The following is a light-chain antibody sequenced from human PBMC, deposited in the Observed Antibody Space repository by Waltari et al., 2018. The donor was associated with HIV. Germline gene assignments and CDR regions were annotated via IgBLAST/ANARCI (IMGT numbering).Light chain of an antibody. V-gene: IGLV1-47*01. Sequence: QSVLTQTPSASGTPGQKGTISCSGSSTTSGRNYVSWYQQIPGTAPKLLIYRNNQRPSGVPDRFSGSKSGTSASLAISGRRSEDEADYYCAAWDNSLSVLVVFGGGTKLTVL. CDR1: STTSGRNY. J-gene: IGLJ2*01. CDR3: AAWDNSLSVLVV. CDR2: RNN.